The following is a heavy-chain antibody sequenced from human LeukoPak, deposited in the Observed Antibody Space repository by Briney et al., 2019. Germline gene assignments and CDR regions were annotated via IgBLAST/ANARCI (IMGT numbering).Heavy chain of an antibody. Sequence: GGSLRLSCAASGFTFSSYWMSWVRQAPGKGLEWVANIKQDGSEKHYVDSVKGRFTISRDNAKNSVYLQMSSLRAEDTAVYHCAKYAHGSGTSFDPWGQGTLVTVSS. CDR2: IKQDGSEK. CDR3: AKYAHGSGTSFDP. V-gene: IGHV3-7*01. D-gene: IGHD3-10*01. CDR1: GFTFSSYW. J-gene: IGHJ5*02.